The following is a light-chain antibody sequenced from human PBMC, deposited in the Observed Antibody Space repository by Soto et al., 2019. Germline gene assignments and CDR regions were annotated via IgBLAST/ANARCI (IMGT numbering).Light chain of an antibody. Sequence: EIVMTQSPATLSVSPGERATLSCRASQTVYNTLAWYQHKPGQPPRLLIYSASARATAIPARFSGSGSGTEFTLTISSLQSEDFAVYYCQQYSKCPLTFGGGTKVEIK. V-gene: IGKV3-15*01. CDR3: QQYSKCPLT. CDR2: SAS. J-gene: IGKJ4*01. CDR1: QTVYNT.